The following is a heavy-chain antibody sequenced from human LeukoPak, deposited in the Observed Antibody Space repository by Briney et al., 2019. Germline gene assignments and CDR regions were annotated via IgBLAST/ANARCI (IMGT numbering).Heavy chain of an antibody. CDR3: ARDSDYYGSGPYDY. CDR1: GGSISSSN. J-gene: IGHJ4*02. D-gene: IGHD3-10*01. CDR2: ISYDGTTK. Sequence: QPSGTLSLICAISGGSISSSNWWSWVRQPPGKGLEWVAVISYDGTTKYYADSVKGRFTISRDNSKNTLYLQMNSLRVEDTAVYYCARDSDYYGSGPYDYWGQGSLVNVSS. V-gene: IGHV3-30-3*01.